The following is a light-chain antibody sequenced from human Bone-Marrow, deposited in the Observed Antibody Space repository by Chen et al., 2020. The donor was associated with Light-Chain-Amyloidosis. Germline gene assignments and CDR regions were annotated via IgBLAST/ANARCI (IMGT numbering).Light chain of an antibody. Sequence: SYDLPHPPSFSVSPGQTSRLTCSGDDLPTKYAYWYQQKPGQAPVLVIHRDTERPSGISERVSGSSSGTTATLTISGVQAEDEADYHCQSADSSGTYEVIFGGGTKLTVL. V-gene: IGLV3-25*03. CDR1: DLPTKY. CDR3: QSADSSGTYEVI. CDR2: RDT. J-gene: IGLJ2*01.